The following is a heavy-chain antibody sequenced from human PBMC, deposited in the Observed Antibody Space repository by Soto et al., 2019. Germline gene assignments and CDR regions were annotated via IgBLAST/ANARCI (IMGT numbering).Heavy chain of an antibody. CDR1: GFTFSNYA. CDR2: IGDSASST. D-gene: IGHD3-9*01. J-gene: IGHJ1*01. Sequence: DVQLLESGGGFVQPGGSLRLSCAASGFTFSNYAMTWVRQAPGTGPEWVSTIGDSASSTYYADSVKGRFIISRDNSKRTRYLQMTSLRAEDTAVYFCAKDRGLVALESFQYWGQGTLVTVSS. V-gene: IGHV3-23*01. CDR3: AKDRGLVALESFQY.